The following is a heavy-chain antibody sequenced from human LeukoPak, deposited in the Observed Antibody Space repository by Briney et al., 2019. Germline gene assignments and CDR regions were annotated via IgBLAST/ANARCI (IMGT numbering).Heavy chain of an antibody. J-gene: IGHJ6*03. CDR1: GFTFSSYA. CDR3: ARGPSYYMDV. V-gene: IGHV3-64*01. CDR2: ISSNGGST. Sequence: GGSLRLSCAASGFTFSSYAMHWVRQAPGKGLEYVSAISSNGGSTYYANSVKGRFTISRDNSKNTLYLQMGSLRAVDMAVYYCARGPSYYMDVWGKGTTVTVSS.